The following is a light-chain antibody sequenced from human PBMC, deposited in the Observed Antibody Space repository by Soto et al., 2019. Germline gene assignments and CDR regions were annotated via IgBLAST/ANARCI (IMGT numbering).Light chain of an antibody. J-gene: IGKJ3*01. CDR3: QQYGSSLFT. CDR1: QSVSSKY. CDR2: GTS. Sequence: EIVLTQSPGTLSLSPGERATLSCRASQSVSSKYLAWYQQKPGQAPRVLIYGTSIRASGVPERFSGGGSGTDFTLTITRLEPEDFAVYYCQQYGSSLFTFGPGTTVDIK. V-gene: IGKV3-20*01.